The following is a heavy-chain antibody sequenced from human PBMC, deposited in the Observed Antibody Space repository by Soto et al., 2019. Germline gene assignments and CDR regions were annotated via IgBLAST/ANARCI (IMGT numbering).Heavy chain of an antibody. Sequence: QVQLQESGPGLVRPSQTLSLTCSVSGGSISSGAYYWSWIRQHPGKGLEWMGYIYDSGSTYSNPSLKSRVAISVDTSKNQFSLKLSSVTAVDTAVYYCVRRKNEDAFDIWGQGTMVSVSS. V-gene: IGHV4-31*03. J-gene: IGHJ3*02. CDR1: GGSISSGAYY. D-gene: IGHD1-1*01. CDR2: IYDSGST. CDR3: VRRKNEDAFDI.